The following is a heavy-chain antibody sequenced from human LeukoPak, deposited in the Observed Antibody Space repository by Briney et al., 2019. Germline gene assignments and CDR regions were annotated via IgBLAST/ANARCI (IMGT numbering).Heavy chain of an antibody. J-gene: IGHJ4*02. Sequence: GGSLRLSCAAPGFTFSSYSMNWVRQAPGKGLEWVSYISSSSSTIYYADSVKGRFTISRDNAKNSLYLQMNSLRAEDTAVYYCARATLLDGYNFDYWGQGTLVTVSS. CDR3: ARATLLDGYNFDY. V-gene: IGHV3-48*04. D-gene: IGHD5-24*01. CDR2: ISSSSSTI. CDR1: GFTFSSYS.